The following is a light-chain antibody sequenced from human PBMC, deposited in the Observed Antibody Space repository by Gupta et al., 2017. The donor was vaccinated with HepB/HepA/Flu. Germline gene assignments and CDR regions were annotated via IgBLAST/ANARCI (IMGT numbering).Light chain of an antibody. CDR3: QQYGSTQVYN. J-gene: IGKJ2*01. Sequence: NVLTQSPDTLSLSPGERVTLSCRASQSLNNDYLAWYQQKPGQAPRLLIYGASSRATGISDRFSGSGSGTDFTLTISGLEPEDSTVYYCQQYGSTQVYNFGQGTKLEIK. CDR2: GAS. CDR1: QSLNNDY. V-gene: IGKV3-20*01.